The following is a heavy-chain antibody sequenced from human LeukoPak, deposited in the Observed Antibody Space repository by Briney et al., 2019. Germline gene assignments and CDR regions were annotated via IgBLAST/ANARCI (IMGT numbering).Heavy chain of an antibody. V-gene: IGHV4-59*12. CDR3: ARFQVSRGAFDI. Sequence: SETLSLTCTVSGGSISSYYWSWIRQPPGKGLEWIGYIYYSGSTNYNPSLKSRVTISVDTSKNQFSLKLSSVTAADTAVYYCARFQVSRGAFDIWGQGTMVTVSS. D-gene: IGHD3-10*01. CDR1: GGSISSYY. J-gene: IGHJ3*02. CDR2: IYYSGST.